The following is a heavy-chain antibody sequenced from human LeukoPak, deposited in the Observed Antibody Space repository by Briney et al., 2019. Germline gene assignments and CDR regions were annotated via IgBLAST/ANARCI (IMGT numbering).Heavy chain of an antibody. CDR2: ISSSSRYI. J-gene: IGHJ4*02. D-gene: IGHD3-9*01. Sequence: GGSLRLSCSASGFTFERYSMNCVRQAPGKGLEWVSSISSSSRYIYYADSVKGRFTISRDNAKNSLYLQMNSLRAEDTAVYYCARDIYGVRYIFDYWGQGTLVTVSS. CDR3: ARDIYGVRYIFDY. V-gene: IGHV3-21*01. CDR1: GFTFERYS.